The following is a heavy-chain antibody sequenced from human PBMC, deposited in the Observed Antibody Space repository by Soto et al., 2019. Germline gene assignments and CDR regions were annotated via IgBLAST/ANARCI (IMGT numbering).Heavy chain of an antibody. CDR1: GGSVSSGSYY. CDR3: ARARRVGATNYFDY. J-gene: IGHJ4*02. Sequence: SETLSLTCTVSGGSVSSGSYYWSWIRQPPGKGLEWIGYIYYSGSTNYNPSLKSRVTISVDTSKNQFSLKLSSVTAADTAVYYCARARRVGATNYFDYWGQGTLVTVSS. V-gene: IGHV4-61*01. CDR2: IYYSGST. D-gene: IGHD1-26*01.